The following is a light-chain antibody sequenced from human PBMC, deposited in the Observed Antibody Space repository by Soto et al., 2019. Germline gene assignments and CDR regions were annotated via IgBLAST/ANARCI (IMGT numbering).Light chain of an antibody. CDR3: HQYGRSPFT. J-gene: IGKJ5*01. CDR2: GAS. V-gene: IGKV3-20*01. CDR1: QSVSSNY. Sequence: EIVLTQSPGTLSLSPGERGTLSCRASQSVSSNYLAWYQQKPGQAPRLLIYGASSRATGIPDRFSGSGSGTDFTLTISILEPEDFAVYYCHQYGRSPFTFGQGTRLGIK.